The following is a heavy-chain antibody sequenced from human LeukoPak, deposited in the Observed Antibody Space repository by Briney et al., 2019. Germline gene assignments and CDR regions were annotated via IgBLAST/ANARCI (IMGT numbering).Heavy chain of an antibody. CDR3: ARVVAAASYWYFDL. Sequence: SETLSLTCAVYGGSFSGHYWSWIRQPPGKGLEWIGEINHSGSTNHNPSLKSRVTISVDTSKNQFSLKLSSVTAADTAVYYCARVVAAASYWYFDLWGRGTLVTVSS. D-gene: IGHD6-13*01. CDR2: INHSGST. V-gene: IGHV4-34*01. CDR1: GGSFSGHY. J-gene: IGHJ2*01.